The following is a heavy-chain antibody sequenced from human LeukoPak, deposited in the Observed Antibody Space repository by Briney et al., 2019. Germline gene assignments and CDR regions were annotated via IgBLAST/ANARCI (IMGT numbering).Heavy chain of an antibody. V-gene: IGHV4-59*05. D-gene: IGHD2-15*01. CDR2: IYYSGST. CDR1: GGSISSYY. J-gene: IGHJ3*02. Sequence: PSETLSLTCTVSGGSISSYYWSWIRQPPGKGLEWIGSIYYSGSTYYNPSLKSRVTISVDTSKNQFSLKLSSVTAADTAVYYCASLVVVAATPNDAFDIWGQGTMVTVSS. CDR3: ASLVVVAATPNDAFDI.